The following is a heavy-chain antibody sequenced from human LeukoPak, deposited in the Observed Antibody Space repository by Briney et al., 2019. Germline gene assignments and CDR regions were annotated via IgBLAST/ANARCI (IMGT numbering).Heavy chain of an antibody. V-gene: IGHV3-30*01. Sequence: PGTSLRLSCAASGFTFTSYTMHWVRQPPGQGLEWVAATSYDGGNRYYADYVKGRFSISRDNSNNTLFLQMKSLRPEDTAVYFCARKSLWFKYYDYWGQGIWATVSS. J-gene: IGHJ4*02. CDR1: GFTFTSYT. D-gene: IGHD2-21*01. CDR2: TSYDGGNR. CDR3: ARKSLWFKYYDY.